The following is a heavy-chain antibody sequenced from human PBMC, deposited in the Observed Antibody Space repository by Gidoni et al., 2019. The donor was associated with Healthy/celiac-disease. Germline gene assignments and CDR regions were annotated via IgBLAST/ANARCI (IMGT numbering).Heavy chain of an antibody. Sequence: QVQLVQSGAEVKKPGASGKVSCKASGYTFTSYGISWVRQAPGQGLEWMGWIRAYNCNTNYAQKLQGRVTMTRDTSTSTAYMELRSLRADDTAVYYCARGGIAVAGHYYYGMDVWGQGTTVTVSS. CDR1: GYTFTSYG. CDR2: IRAYNCNT. CDR3: ARGGIAVAGHYYYGMDV. D-gene: IGHD6-19*01. V-gene: IGHV1-18*01. J-gene: IGHJ6*02.